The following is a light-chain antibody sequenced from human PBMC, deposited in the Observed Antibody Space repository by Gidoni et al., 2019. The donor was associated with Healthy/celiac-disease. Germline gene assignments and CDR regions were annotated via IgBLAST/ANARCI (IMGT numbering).Light chain of an antibody. Sequence: DIVMTKSPDSLPVSLGERATINCKSSQSVLYSSNNKNYLAWYQQKPGQPPNLLIYWASTRESGVPDRFSGSGSGTYFTLTISSLQAEDVAVYYCQQYYSTLTFXGXTKVEIK. CDR2: WAS. CDR3: QQYYSTLT. V-gene: IGKV4-1*01. J-gene: IGKJ4*02. CDR1: QSVLYSSNNKNY.